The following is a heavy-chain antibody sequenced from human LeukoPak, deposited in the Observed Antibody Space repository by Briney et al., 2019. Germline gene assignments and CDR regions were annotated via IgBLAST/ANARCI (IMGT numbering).Heavy chain of an antibody. D-gene: IGHD3-16*02. J-gene: IGHJ6*02. Sequence: GGSLRLSCAASGFTFDDYTMHWVRQAPGKGLEWVSLISWDGGSTYYADSVKGRFTISRDNSKNSLYLQMNSLRTEDTALYYCAKGSYRYYYGMDVWGQGTTVTVSS. CDR3: AKGSYRYYYGMDV. CDR1: GFTFDDYT. V-gene: IGHV3-43*01. CDR2: ISWDGGST.